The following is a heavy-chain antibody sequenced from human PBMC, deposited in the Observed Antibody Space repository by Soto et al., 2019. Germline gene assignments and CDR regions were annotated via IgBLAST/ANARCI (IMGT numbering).Heavy chain of an antibody. J-gene: IGHJ5*02. CDR1: GGTFSRYT. V-gene: IGHV1-69*02. Sequence: QVQLVQSGAEVKKPGSSVKVSCKASGGTFSRYTIRWVRQAPGQGLEWMGRIIHLLGIANYGQKFQGRVTISADTTTRTAYMKPRSLRSGDTAVYDCARGRSAGMAAAGTAGANWFDPWGQGTLVTVSS. CDR2: IIHLLGIA. CDR3: ARGRSAGMAAAGTAGANWFDP. D-gene: IGHD6-13*01.